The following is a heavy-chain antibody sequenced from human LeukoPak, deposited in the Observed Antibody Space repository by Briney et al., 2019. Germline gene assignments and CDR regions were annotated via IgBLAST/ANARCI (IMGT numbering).Heavy chain of an antibody. CDR2: INTNSGAT. J-gene: IGHJ4*02. CDR1: GYTFVSYY. V-gene: IGHV1-2*06. Sequence: GASVKVSCKASGYTFVSYYIYWMRQAPGQGPEWLGRINTNSGATKYAQKSRDRVTMTRDTSTNTVYMELSGLTPDDTAVYYCARRFRDSKTYSFDYWGQGSLVTVS. D-gene: IGHD3-22*01. CDR3: ARRFRDSKTYSFDY.